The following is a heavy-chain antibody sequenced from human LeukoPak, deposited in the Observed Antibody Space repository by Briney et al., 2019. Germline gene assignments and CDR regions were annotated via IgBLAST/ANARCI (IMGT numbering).Heavy chain of an antibody. V-gene: IGHV1-69*02. Sequence: ASVKVSCKASGGTFSSYTISWVRQAPGQGLGWMGRIIPILGIANYAQKFQGRVTITADKSTSTAYMELSSLRSEDTAVYYCASLTSDYGFWSGYYTGVDYFDYWGQGTLVTVSS. CDR3: ASLTSDYGFWSGYYTGVDYFDY. D-gene: IGHD3-3*01. J-gene: IGHJ4*02. CDR2: IIPILGIA. CDR1: GGTFSSYT.